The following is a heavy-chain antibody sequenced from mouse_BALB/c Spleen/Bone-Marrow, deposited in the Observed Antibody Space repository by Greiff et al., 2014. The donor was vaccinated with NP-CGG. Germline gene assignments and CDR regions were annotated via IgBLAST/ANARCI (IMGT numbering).Heavy chain of an antibody. CDR3: APYYYGRWFTY. CDR2: IDPANGNT. J-gene: IGHJ3*01. Sequence: EVKLMESGAELVKPGASVKLSCTASGFNIKDPYMHWVKQRPEQGLEWIGRIDPANGNTKYDPKFQGKATITADTSSNTAYLQLSSLTSEDTAVYYCAPYYYGRWFTYWGLGTLVTVSA. D-gene: IGHD1-1*01. V-gene: IGHV14-3*02. CDR1: GFNIKDPY.